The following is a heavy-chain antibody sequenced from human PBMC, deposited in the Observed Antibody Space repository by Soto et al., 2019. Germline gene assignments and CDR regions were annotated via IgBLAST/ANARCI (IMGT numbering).Heavy chain of an antibody. CDR2: IYPGDSDT. Sequence: PGESLKISCKGSGYSFTSYWIGWVRQIPGKGLEWMGIIYPGDSDTRYSPSFQGQVTISADKSISTAYLQWSSLKASDTAMYYCASLQENVLRFLEWLQPFDYWGQGTLVTVSS. CDR3: ASLQENVLRFLEWLQPFDY. CDR1: GYSFTSYW. J-gene: IGHJ4*02. D-gene: IGHD3-3*01. V-gene: IGHV5-51*01.